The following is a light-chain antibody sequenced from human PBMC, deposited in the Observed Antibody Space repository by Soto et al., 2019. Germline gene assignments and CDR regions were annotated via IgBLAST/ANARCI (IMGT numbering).Light chain of an antibody. J-gene: IGKJ3*01. CDR3: QQYNNWPFT. V-gene: IGKV3-15*01. Sequence: EIVMTQSPATLSVSPGERATLSCRASQSVSSNLAWYQQKPGQAPRLLIYGASTRATGIPARFSGSGSGTEFTLTILSLQSGDFAVYYCQQYNNWPFTFGPGTKVDIK. CDR1: QSVSSN. CDR2: GAS.